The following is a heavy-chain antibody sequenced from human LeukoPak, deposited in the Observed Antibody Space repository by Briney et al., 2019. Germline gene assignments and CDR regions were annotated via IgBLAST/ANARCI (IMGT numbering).Heavy chain of an antibody. CDR3: ARPHSSGWYGVYDM. V-gene: IGHV4-61*05. Sequence: SETLSLTCSVSGDSIRSGTYSWGWIRQPPGKGLEWIGHFAYSGTTSYNASLKSRVTISVDTSKNQFSLTLTSVTAADTAVYYCARPHSSGWYGVYDMWGQGTMVTVSS. CDR2: FAYSGTT. CDR1: GDSIRSGTYS. J-gene: IGHJ3*02. D-gene: IGHD6-19*01.